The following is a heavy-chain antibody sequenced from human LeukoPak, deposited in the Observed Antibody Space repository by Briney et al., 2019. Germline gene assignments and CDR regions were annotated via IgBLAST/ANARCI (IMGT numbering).Heavy chain of an antibody. CDR2: ISGSGGST. J-gene: IGHJ4*02. CDR1: GFTFSSYA. D-gene: IGHD3-10*01. CDR3: AKTPYYYYGSGSYFLDY. V-gene: IGHV3-23*01. Sequence: GGSLRLSCAASGFTFSSYAMSWVRQAPGKGLEWVSAISGSGGSTYYADSVEGRFTISRDNSKNTLYLQMNSLRAEDTAVYYCAKTPYYYYGSGSYFLDYWGQGTLVTVSS.